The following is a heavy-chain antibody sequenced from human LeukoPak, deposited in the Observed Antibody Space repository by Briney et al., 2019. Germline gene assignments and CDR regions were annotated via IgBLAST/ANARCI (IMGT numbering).Heavy chain of an antibody. D-gene: IGHD6-19*01. Sequence: SETLSLTCAVYGGSFSGYYWSWIRQPPGKGLEWIGEINHSGSTNYNPSLKSRVTISVDTSKNQFSLKLSSVTAADTAVYYCARGGDSSGWYYFDYWGQGTLVTVSS. CDR1: GGSFSGYY. CDR3: ARGGDSSGWYYFDY. CDR2: INHSGST. J-gene: IGHJ4*02. V-gene: IGHV4-34*01.